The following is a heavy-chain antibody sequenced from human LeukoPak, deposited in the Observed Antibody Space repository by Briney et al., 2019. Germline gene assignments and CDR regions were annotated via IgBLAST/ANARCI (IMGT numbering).Heavy chain of an antibody. Sequence: ASVKVSSKASGYTFTSYDINWVRQATGQGLEWMGWMNPNSGNTGYAQKFQGRVTMTRDMSTSTVYMELSSLRSEDTAVYYCASYHAVTRGWYYYYYMDVWGKGTTVTISS. CDR1: GYTFTSYD. D-gene: IGHD4-17*01. J-gene: IGHJ6*03. V-gene: IGHV1-8*01. CDR2: MNPNSGNT. CDR3: ASYHAVTRGWYYYYYMDV.